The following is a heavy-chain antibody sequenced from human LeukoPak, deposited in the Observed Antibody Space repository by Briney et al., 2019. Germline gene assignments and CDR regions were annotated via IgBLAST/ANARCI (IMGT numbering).Heavy chain of an antibody. CDR3: ARVANWEYYYGSGSYRPRAFDI. CDR2: ISSSGSTI. V-gene: IGHV3-11*01. CDR1: GFTFSDYY. D-gene: IGHD3-10*01. J-gene: IGHJ3*02. Sequence: PGGSLRLSCAASGFTFSDYYMSWIRQAPGKGLEWVSYISSSGSTIYYADSVKGRFTISRDNSKNTLYLQMNSLRAEDTAVYYCARVANWEYYYGSGSYRPRAFDIWGQGTMVTVSS.